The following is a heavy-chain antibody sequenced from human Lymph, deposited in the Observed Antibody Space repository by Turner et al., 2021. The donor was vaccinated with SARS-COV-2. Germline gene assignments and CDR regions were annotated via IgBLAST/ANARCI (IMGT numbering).Heavy chain of an antibody. J-gene: IGHJ6*02. CDR1: GIIVRRNY. CDR3: ARDLGTYGMDV. Sequence: EVQLLETGGGLIQPGGSLRLSSSASGIIVRRNYMNWVRQAPGKGMEWVSVIYSGGTTYYADSVKGRFTISRDNSKNTLYLQMNSLRVEDTAVYYCARDLGTYGMDVWGQGTTVTVSS. D-gene: IGHD6-13*01. V-gene: IGHV3-53*02. CDR2: IYSGGTT.